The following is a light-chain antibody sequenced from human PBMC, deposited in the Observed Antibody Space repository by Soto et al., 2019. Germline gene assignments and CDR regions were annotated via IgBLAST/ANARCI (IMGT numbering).Light chain of an antibody. Sequence: DIQMTQSPSSLSASVGDRVTIACQASEDISSYLNWYQRKPGKAPKLLIYDASKLETGVQPRVSGSGSGTYFTFTISSLQPEDIATYYCQQYDNLPRLTFGGGTKVEIK. CDR2: DAS. J-gene: IGKJ4*01. CDR3: QQYDNLPRLT. CDR1: EDISSY. V-gene: IGKV1-33*01.